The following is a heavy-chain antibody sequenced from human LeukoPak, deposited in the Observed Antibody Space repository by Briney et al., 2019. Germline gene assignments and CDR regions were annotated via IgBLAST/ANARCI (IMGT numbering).Heavy chain of an antibody. D-gene: IGHD1-26*01. V-gene: IGHV3-64*01. J-gene: IGHJ5*02. CDR3: ATMSLGT. CDR2: ISQNGDGT. Sequence: GGSLRLSCAASGFTFRSYAMHWLRQAPGKGLEYVSAISQNGDGTYYANSVKGRFTISRDNSKNMVYLQTGSLRAEDTAVHYCATMSLGTWGQGTLVTVSS. CDR1: GFTFRSYA.